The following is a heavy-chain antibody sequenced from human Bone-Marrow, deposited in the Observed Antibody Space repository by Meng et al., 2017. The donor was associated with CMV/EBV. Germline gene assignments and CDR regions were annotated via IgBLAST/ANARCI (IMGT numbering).Heavy chain of an antibody. J-gene: IGHJ5*02. D-gene: IGHD6-19*01. CDR3: ARDPNAVLAVAGTGGWFDP. V-gene: IGHV3-30*04. CDR1: GFTFSGYA. CDR2: ISYDGSNK. Sequence: GESLKISCAASGFTFSGYAMHWVRQAPGKGLEWVAVISYDGSNKYYADSVKGRFTISRDNSKNTLYLQMNSLRAEDTAVYYCARDPNAVLAVAGTGGWFDPWGQGTLVTFSS.